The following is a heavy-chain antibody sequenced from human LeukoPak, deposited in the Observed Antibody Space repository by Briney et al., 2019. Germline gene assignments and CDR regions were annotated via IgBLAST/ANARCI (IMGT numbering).Heavy chain of an antibody. CDR2: IRSKAYGGTT. V-gene: IGHV3-49*03. CDR1: GFTFGDYA. J-gene: IGHJ4*02. D-gene: IGHD2-21*02. CDR3: TRDLQEVMTATFDY. Sequence: GGSLRLSCTASGFTFGDYAMSWFRQAPGKGLEWVGFIRSKAYGGTTEYAASVKGRFTISRDDSKSIAHLQMNSLRTEDTAVYYCTRDLQEVMTATFDYWGQGTLVTVSS.